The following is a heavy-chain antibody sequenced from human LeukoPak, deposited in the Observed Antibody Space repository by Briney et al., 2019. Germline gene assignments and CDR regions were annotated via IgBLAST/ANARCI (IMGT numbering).Heavy chain of an antibody. Sequence: ASVKVSCKASGYTFTDYAINWVRQAPGQGLGWMGRISVYNGNTNYPQKFQGRVTMTTDTSSNTAYMELRSLKSDDTAVYYCARGDHCSTTTCYSYYYGMDVWGQGTTVTVYS. CDR1: GYTFTDYA. D-gene: IGHD2-2*01. CDR2: ISVYNGNT. V-gene: IGHV1-18*01. CDR3: ARGDHCSTTTCYSYYYGMDV. J-gene: IGHJ6*02.